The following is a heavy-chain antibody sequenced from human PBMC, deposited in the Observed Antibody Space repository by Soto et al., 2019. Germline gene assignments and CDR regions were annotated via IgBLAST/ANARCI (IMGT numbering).Heavy chain of an antibody. CDR2: IIPFFGTA. V-gene: IGHV1-69*13. D-gene: IGHD6-6*01. CDR1: GGTFSTFG. J-gene: IGHJ4*02. CDR3: ARAPYSSSSFFFDY. Sequence: GASVKVSCKASGGTFSTFGISWVRQAPGQGLEWMGGIIPFFGTARYSQKFEDRITITADESTNTVYMELSGLRSDDTAVYYCARAPYSSSSFFFDYWGQGTPVTVSS.